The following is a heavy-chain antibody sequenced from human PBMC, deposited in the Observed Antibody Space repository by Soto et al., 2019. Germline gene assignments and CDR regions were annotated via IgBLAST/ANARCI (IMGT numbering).Heavy chain of an antibody. CDR2: INPNSGGT. Sequence: GASVKVSCKASGYTFTGYYMHWVRQAPGQGLEWMGWINPNSGGTNYAQKFQGWVTMTRDTSISTAYMELSSLRSEDTAVYYCARDLGLGGGYSYEAGYWGQGTLVTVSS. V-gene: IGHV1-2*04. D-gene: IGHD5-18*01. CDR1: GYTFTGYY. CDR3: ARDLGLGGGYSYEAGY. J-gene: IGHJ4*02.